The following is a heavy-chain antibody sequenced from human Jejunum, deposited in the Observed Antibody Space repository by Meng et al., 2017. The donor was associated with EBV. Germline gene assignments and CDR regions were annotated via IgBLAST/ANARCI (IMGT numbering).Heavy chain of an antibody. J-gene: IGHJ4*02. CDR3: ARDVFYRFDS. V-gene: IGHV1-18*01. CDR1: GYAITSNG. D-gene: IGHD4-11*01. Sequence: QVSLAQPGAVVEKAGASVKVSCTASGYAITSNGISWVRQAPGQGLEWMGWISANSGTTNYAQKLQGRVTMTTDTSTSTAYMELRSLRSDDTAVYYCARDVFYRFDSWGQGTLVTVSS. CDR2: ISANSGTT.